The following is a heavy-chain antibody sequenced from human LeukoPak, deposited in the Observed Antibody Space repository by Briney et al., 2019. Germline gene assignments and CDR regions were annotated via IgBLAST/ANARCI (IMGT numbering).Heavy chain of an antibody. J-gene: IGHJ4*02. Sequence: GGSLRLPCAASGFNFHSYALTWVRQAPGKGLEWVAALSGNGGTTHFADSVKGRLTISRDNSKNTLYLQMNSPRAEDTAVYYCARDPVSSGYQFDYWGQGTLVTVSS. CDR1: GFNFHSYA. V-gene: IGHV3-23*01. CDR3: ARDPVSSGYQFDY. D-gene: IGHD6-19*01. CDR2: LSGNGGTT.